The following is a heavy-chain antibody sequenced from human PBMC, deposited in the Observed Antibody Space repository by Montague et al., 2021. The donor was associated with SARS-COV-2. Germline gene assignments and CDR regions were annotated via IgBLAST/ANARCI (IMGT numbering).Heavy chain of an antibody. V-gene: IGHV4-38-2*01. CDR1: GYSISSGYY. J-gene: IGHJ4*02. CDR2: IYHSGGT. D-gene: IGHD3-10*01. Sequence: SETLSLTCSVSGYSISSGYYWGWIRQPPGKGLEWIGNIYHSGGTYYSPSLKSRVTVSVDTPKNQFSPRLSSVTAADTAVYYCARWYYGSGSYPHWGQGTLVTVSS. CDR3: ARWYYGSGSYPH.